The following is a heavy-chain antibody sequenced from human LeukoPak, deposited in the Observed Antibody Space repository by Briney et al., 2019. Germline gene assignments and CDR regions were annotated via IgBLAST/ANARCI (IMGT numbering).Heavy chain of an antibody. J-gene: IGHJ3*02. V-gene: IGHV3-30*02. CDR3: AKDTGSSSWHNDAFDI. D-gene: IGHD6-13*01. CDR1: GFTFSSYG. Sequence: GGSLRLSCAASGFTFSSYGMHWVRQAPGKGLEWVAFIRYDGSNKYYADSVKGRFTISRDNSKNTLYLQMNSLRAEDTAVYYCAKDTGSSSWHNDAFDIWGQGTMVTVSS. CDR2: IRYDGSNK.